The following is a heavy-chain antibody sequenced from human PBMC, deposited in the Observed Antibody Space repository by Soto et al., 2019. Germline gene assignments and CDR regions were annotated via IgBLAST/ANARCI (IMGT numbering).Heavy chain of an antibody. CDR1: GFPFSSYW. CDR2: ISGDGVTT. V-gene: IGHV3-74*01. Sequence: DVQLVESGGDLVQRGGSLRLSCAASGFPFSSYWMHWVRHTPGKGLDWVARISGDGVTTYYADSVTGRLTVSRDNAKNTLSLQISGLRAEDTAVYYCAREYYGLLTGYYTDYWGQGTLVSVSS. J-gene: IGHJ4*02. D-gene: IGHD3-9*01. CDR3: AREYYGLLTGYYTDY.